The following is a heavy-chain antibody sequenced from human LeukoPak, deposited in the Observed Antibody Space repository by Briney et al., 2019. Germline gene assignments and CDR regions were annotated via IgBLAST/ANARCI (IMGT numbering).Heavy chain of an antibody. CDR2: MNPNSGHT. D-gene: IGHD2-2*02. Sequence: ASVKVSCKASGYTFTSYDINWVRQATGQGLEWMGWMNPNSGHTGYAQKFQGRITMTRNTPISTAYMELSSLGSEDTAVYYCAPVTRDCSRASCYNYWGQGTLVTVSS. CDR3: APVTRDCSRASCYNY. J-gene: IGHJ4*02. CDR1: GYTFTSYD. V-gene: IGHV1-8*01.